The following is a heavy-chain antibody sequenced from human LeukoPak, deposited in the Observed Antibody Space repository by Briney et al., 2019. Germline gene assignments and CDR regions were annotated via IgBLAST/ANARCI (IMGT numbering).Heavy chain of an antibody. CDR1: GYTFTGYY. V-gene: IGHV1-2*02. CDR3: AREVSPWGSSFDY. Sequence: ASVKVSCKASGYTFTGYYMHWVRQAPGQGLEWMGWINPNSGATNYAQKFQGRVTMTRETSISTAYMELRRLRSDDTAVYYCAREVSPWGSSFDYWGQGTLVTVSS. D-gene: IGHD6-6*01. J-gene: IGHJ4*02. CDR2: INPNSGAT.